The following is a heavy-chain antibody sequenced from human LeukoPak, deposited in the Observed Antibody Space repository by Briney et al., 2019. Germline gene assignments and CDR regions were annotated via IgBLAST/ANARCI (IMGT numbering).Heavy chain of an antibody. Sequence: SETLSLTCTVSGGSISSGDYYWSWIRQPPGKGLEWIGFIYHTGSFHYNPSLKSRVTISVDTSKNQFSLNLRSVTAADTAVYYCSGGVDAYKTGHWGQGTLVTVSS. V-gene: IGHV4-30-4*01. J-gene: IGHJ4*02. CDR1: GGSISSGDYY. CDR3: SGGVDAYKTGH. CDR2: IYHTGSF. D-gene: IGHD5-24*01.